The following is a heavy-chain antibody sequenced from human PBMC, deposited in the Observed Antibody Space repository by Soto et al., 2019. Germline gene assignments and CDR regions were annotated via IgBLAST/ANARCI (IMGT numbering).Heavy chain of an antibody. D-gene: IGHD6-19*01. J-gene: IGHJ4*02. CDR1: GFSLSTTRMG. CDR2: IYWDDGE. V-gene: IGHV2-5*02. CDR3: AHRISGWPGLRN. Sequence: QITLKESGPTLVKPTRTLTLTCTFSGFSLSTTRMGVGWIRQPPGKALEWLALIYWDDGERYSPSLKSRLTITKDTSKNQVVLTMTNMASVDTGTYYCAHRISGWPGLRNWAQGTLVTVSS.